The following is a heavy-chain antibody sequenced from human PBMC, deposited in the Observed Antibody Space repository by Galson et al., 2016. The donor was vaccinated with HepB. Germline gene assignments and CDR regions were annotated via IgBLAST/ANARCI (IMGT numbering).Heavy chain of an antibody. CDR3: EKDVEMATITDYFDY. D-gene: IGHD5-24*01. J-gene: IGHJ4*02. CDR2: VSGSGSNT. V-gene: IGHV3-23*01. Sequence: SLRLSCAASGFTYSTYGMSWVRQAPGKGLEWVSGVSGSGSNTYYADSVKGRFTISRDNSKNTLYLQMNSLRPEDTAGYYCEKDVEMATITDYFDYWGQGTLVTVSS. CDR1: GFTYSTYG.